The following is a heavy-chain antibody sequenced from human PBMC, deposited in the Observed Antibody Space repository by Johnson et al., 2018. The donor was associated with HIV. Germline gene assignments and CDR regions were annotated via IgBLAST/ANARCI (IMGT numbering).Heavy chain of an antibody. CDR2: TSYDGGNK. D-gene: IGHD4-17*01. CDR3: ARGGLGDYVVAFDI. Sequence: QVQLVESGGGLVQPGGSLRLSCAASGFTFSSYGMHWVRQAPGKGLEWVAVTSYDGGNKYYADSVKGRFTISRDNSKNTLYLQMNSLRAEDTAVYYCARGGLGDYVVAFDIWGQGTMVTVSS. CDR1: GFTFSSYG. V-gene: IGHV3-30*19. J-gene: IGHJ3*02.